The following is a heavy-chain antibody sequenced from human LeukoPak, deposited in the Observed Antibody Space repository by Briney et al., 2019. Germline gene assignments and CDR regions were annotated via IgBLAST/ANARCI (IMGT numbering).Heavy chain of an antibody. CDR1: GFTFSSYW. Sequence: GGSLRLSCAASGFTFSSYWMSWVRQAPGKGLEWVANISPDGSGKYYVDSVKGRFAISRDNAKNSLFLQMDSLRAEDTAVYYCTSWGSGNYWGQGTLVTVSS. CDR3: TSWGSGNY. J-gene: IGHJ4*02. CDR2: ISPDGSGK. D-gene: IGHD7-27*01. V-gene: IGHV3-7*03.